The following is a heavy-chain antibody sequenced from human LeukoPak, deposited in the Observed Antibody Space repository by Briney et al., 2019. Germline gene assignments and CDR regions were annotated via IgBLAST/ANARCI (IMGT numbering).Heavy chain of an antibody. J-gene: IGHJ4*02. Sequence: QPGGSLRLSCAASGFPFSSYWMHWVRHVPGKGLVWVSRINGDGSSTSYADSVKGRFTISRDNAKNTLYLQMNGLRAEDTAVYYCARDGDSSGYYVNFDYWGQGTLVTVSS. CDR1: GFPFSSYW. CDR2: INGDGSST. V-gene: IGHV3-74*01. D-gene: IGHD3-22*01. CDR3: ARDGDSSGYYVNFDY.